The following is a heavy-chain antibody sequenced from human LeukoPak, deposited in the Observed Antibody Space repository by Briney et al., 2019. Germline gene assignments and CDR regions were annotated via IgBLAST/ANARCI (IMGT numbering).Heavy chain of an antibody. CDR2: IDPNSGGT. CDR1: GYTFTGYY. Sequence: GASVKVSCKASGYTFTGYYMHWVRQAPGQGLEWMGWIDPNSGGTNYAQKVQGRVTMTRDTSISTAYMELSRLRSDGTAVYDCARCQVMGYSSSGYPPDFDYWGQGTLVTVSS. CDR3: ARCQVMGYSSSGYPPDFDY. V-gene: IGHV1-2*02. J-gene: IGHJ4*02. D-gene: IGHD6-13*01.